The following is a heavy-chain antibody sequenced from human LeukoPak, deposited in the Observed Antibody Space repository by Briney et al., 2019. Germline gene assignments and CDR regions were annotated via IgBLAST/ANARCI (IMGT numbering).Heavy chain of an antibody. J-gene: IGHJ5*02. CDR2: INPSGGTT. V-gene: IGHV1-46*01. Sequence: GASVKVSRKASGYTFTSYYMHWVRQAPGQGLEWMGIINPSGGTTGYAQKFQGRVTMTRDTSTSTVYMELSSLRSDDTAVYYCARAHCSGGACPNWFDPWGQGTLVTVSS. D-gene: IGHD2-15*01. CDR1: GYTFTSYY. CDR3: ARAHCSGGACPNWFDP.